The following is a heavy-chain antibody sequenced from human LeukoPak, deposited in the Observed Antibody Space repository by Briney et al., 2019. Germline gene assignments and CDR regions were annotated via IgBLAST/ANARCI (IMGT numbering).Heavy chain of an antibody. CDR1: GFTFSSYA. J-gene: IGHJ4*02. Sequence: GRSLRLSCAASGFTFSSYAMSWVRQAPGKGLEWVSAISGSGGSTYYADSVKGRFTISRDNSKNTLYLQMNSLRAEDTAVYYCAKDRYLYGDYDYWGQGTLVTVSS. CDR2: ISGSGGST. D-gene: IGHD4-17*01. CDR3: AKDRYLYGDYDY. V-gene: IGHV3-23*01.